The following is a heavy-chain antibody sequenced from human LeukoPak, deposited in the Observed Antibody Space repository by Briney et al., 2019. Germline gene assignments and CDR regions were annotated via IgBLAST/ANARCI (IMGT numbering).Heavy chain of an antibody. V-gene: IGHV4-59*12. CDR1: GGSISSYY. D-gene: IGHD3-10*01. CDR2: IYYSGST. J-gene: IGHJ4*02. Sequence: SETLSLTCTVSGGSISSYYWSWIRQPPGKGLEWIGYIYYSGSTNYNPSLKSRVTISVDTSKNQFSLKLSSVTAADTAVYYCARDRRLLGVDYWGQGTLVTVSS. CDR3: ARDRRLLGVDY.